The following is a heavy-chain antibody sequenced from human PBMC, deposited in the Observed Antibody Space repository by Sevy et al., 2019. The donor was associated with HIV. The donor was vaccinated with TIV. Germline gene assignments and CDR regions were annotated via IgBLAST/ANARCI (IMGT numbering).Heavy chain of an antibody. CDR1: GFTFSPYW. CDR2: IRPDGSDK. J-gene: IGHJ4*02. V-gene: IGHV3-7*01. CDR3: ARGVGLDC. Sequence: GGSLRLSCAASGFTFSPYWMTWVRQAPGKGLEWVANIRPDGSDKYYVDSVMGRVTFSRENAKKSLYLQMNSLGADDTAMYYCARGVGLDCWGQGALVTVSS. D-gene: IGHD1-26*01.